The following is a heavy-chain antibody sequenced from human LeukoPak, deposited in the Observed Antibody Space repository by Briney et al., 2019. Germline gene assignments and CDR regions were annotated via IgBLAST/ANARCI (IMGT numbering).Heavy chain of an antibody. CDR3: TAGGVVPAAKYYYYGMDV. CDR2: IKSKTDGGTT. D-gene: IGHD2-2*01. Sequence: PGGSLRLSCAASGFTFSNAWISWVRQAPGKGLEWVGRIKSKTDGGTTDYAAPVKGRFTISRDDSKNTLYLQMNSLKTEDTAVYYCTAGGVVPAAKYYYYGMDVWGQGTTVTVSS. CDR1: GFTFSNAW. V-gene: IGHV3-15*01. J-gene: IGHJ6*02.